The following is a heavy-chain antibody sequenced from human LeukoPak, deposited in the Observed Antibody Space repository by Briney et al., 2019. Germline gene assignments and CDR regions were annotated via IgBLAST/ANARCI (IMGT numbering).Heavy chain of an antibody. J-gene: IGHJ5*02. D-gene: IGHD4-11*01. CDR2: ISWNSGSI. CDR1: GFTFDDYA. CDR3: AKGNDYSNLNWFDP. Sequence: GGSLRLSCAASGFTFDDYAMHWVRQAPGKGLEWVSGISWNSGSIGYADSVKGRFTISRDNAKNSLYLQMNSLRAEDTALYYCAKGNDYSNLNWFDPWGQGTLVTVSP. V-gene: IGHV3-9*01.